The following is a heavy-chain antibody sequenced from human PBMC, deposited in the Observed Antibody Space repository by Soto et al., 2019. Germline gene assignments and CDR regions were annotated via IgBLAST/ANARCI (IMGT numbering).Heavy chain of an antibody. CDR1: GFPFSSYA. CDR3: AREDYCSGGSCYPKPRDY. V-gene: IGHV3-23*01. Sequence: GGSLRLSCVASGFPFSSYAMSWVRQTPGKGLEWVSGISGSGGRTYYADSVKGRFTISRDNAKNSLYLQMNSLRAEDTAVYYCAREDYCSGGSCYPKPRDYWGQGTLVTVSS. J-gene: IGHJ4*02. D-gene: IGHD2-15*01. CDR2: ISGSGGRT.